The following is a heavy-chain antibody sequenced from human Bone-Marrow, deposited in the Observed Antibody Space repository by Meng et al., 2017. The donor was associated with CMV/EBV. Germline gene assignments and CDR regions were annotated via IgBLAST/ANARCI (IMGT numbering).Heavy chain of an antibody. CDR1: GINLNSYW. D-gene: IGHD2-2*03. CDR3: ARVGYCSSTSCYDDY. CDR2: LRHDGSNK. Sequence: GESLKISCAVSGINLNSYWMHWVRQAPGKGLEWVAYLRHDGSNKDYADSVKGRFTISRDNSKNTRYLQMNSLRAEDTAVYYCARVGYCSSTSCYDDYWGQGTLVTVSS. V-gene: IGHV3-30*02. J-gene: IGHJ4*02.